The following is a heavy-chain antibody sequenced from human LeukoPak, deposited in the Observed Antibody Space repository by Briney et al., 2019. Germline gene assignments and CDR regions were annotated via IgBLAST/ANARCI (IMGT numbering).Heavy chain of an antibody. CDR2: ISSSSSYI. CDR1: GFTFSSYS. D-gene: IGHD6-13*01. Sequence: GGSLRLSCAASGFTFSSYSMNWVRQAPGKGLEWVSSISSSSSYIYYADSVKGRFTISRDSAKNSLYLQMNSLRAEDTAVYYCARWTGQQRDNWFDPWGQGTLVTVSS. CDR3: ARWTGQQRDNWFDP. J-gene: IGHJ5*02. V-gene: IGHV3-21*01.